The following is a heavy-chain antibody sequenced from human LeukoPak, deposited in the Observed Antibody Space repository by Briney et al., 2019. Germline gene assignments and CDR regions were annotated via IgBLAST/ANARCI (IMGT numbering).Heavy chain of an antibody. Sequence: NPGGSLRLSCAASGFTFSSYGMHSVRHAPGKGLEWVAVIWYDGSNKYYADSVKGRFTISRDNSKNTLYLQMNSLRAEDTAVYYCARDRTGALDYWGQGTLVTVSS. V-gene: IGHV3-33*01. D-gene: IGHD3-10*01. CDR3: ARDRTGALDY. J-gene: IGHJ4*02. CDR2: IWYDGSNK. CDR1: GFTFSSYG.